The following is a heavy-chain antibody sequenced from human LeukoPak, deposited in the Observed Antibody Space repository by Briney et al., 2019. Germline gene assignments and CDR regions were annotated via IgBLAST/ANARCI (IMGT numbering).Heavy chain of an antibody. CDR2: INSDGSST. CDR1: GFTFSSYW. D-gene: IGHD5-24*01. Sequence: QTGGSLRLSCAASGFTFSSYWMHWVRQAPGKGLVWVSRINSDGSSTSYADSVKGRFTISRDNAKNTLYLQMNSLRAEDTAVYYCARDFREYNKYGGYYYYYGMDVWGQGTTVTVSS. V-gene: IGHV3-74*01. CDR3: ARDFREYNKYGGYYYYYGMDV. J-gene: IGHJ6*02.